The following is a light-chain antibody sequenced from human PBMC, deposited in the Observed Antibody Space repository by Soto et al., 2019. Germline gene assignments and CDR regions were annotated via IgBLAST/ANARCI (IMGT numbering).Light chain of an antibody. Sequence: DIQMTQSPSSLSASVGDRVTISCRASQNIDKYLNWYQHKPGKAPTLLIYATSHLRSGVPTRFSGRGAGTFFTLAISSLQHEYLATYYCQQSYGNPGTFGQGTKVEL. J-gene: IGKJ1*01. CDR2: ATS. CDR3: QQSYGNPGT. CDR1: QNIDKY. V-gene: IGKV1-39*01.